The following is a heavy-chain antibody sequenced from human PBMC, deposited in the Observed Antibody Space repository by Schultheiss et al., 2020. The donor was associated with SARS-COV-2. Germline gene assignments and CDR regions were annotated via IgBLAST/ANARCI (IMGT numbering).Heavy chain of an antibody. J-gene: IGHJ4*02. Sequence: GGSLRLSCAVSGFTFSNYWMSWVRQVPGKGLEWVANIKQDGSEKYYVDSVKGRFTISRDNAKNSLYLQMNSLRVEDSAIYYCSAYSASPVGGSFDYWGQGTLVTVSS. V-gene: IGHV3-7*01. CDR1: GFTFSNYW. CDR3: SAYSASPVGGSFDY. D-gene: IGHD3-16*01. CDR2: IKQDGSEK.